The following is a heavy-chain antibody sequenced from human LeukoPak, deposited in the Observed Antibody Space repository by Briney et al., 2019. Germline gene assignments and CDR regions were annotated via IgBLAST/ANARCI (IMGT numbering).Heavy chain of an antibody. CDR2: IYHTGLT. V-gene: IGHV4-59*11. D-gene: IGHD6-6*01. J-gene: IGHJ6*03. Sequence: SETLSLTCTVSGGSMSGHWWSWVRQSPGKGLEWIAHIYHTGLTYFNPSLQSRVTISVDTSKKQFSLTLSSVTAADAAVYFCAKYRAASTSRHYMDVWGKGTTVAVPS. CDR3: AKYRAASTSRHYMDV. CDR1: GGSMSGHW.